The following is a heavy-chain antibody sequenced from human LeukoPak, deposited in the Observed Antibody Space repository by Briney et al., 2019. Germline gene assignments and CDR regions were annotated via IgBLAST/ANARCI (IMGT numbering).Heavy chain of an antibody. CDR1: GFTFSSYE. J-gene: IGHJ4*02. V-gene: IGHV3-48*03. CDR3: VRDAVMSPEVLLTAWDYFDC. D-gene: IGHD2-21*01. CDR2: ISGSGRTI. Sequence: PGGSLRLSCAASGFTFSSYEMNWVRQAPGKGLEWVSYISGSGRTIDYADSVKGRFTISSDNTKNSVYLQMNSLRAEDAAIYFCVRDAVMSPEVLLTAWDYFDCWGQGTLVTVSS.